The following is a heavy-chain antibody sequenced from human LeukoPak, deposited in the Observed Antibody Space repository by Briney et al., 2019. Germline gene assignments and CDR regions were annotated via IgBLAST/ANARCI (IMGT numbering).Heavy chain of an antibody. CDR2: IYPGDSDT. CDR1: GYSFTSYW. V-gene: IGHV5-51*01. CDR3: ARPLEYYSSSSDAFDI. J-gene: IGHJ3*02. D-gene: IGHD6-6*01. Sequence: GESLKISCKGSGYSFTSYWIGWVRQMPGKGLEWMGIIYPGDSDTRYSPSFQGQVTISADKSISTAYLQWSSLKASDTAMYYCARPLEYYSSSSDAFDIWGQGTMVTVSS.